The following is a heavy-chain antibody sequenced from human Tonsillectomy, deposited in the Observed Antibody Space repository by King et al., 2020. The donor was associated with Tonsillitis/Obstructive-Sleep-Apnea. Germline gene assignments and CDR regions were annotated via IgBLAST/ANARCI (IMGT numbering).Heavy chain of an antibody. CDR1: RFTFTNYW. CDR3: ARDGVNAFDL. D-gene: IGHD3-16*01. V-gene: IGHV3-7*03. Sequence: VQLVESGGGLVQPGGSLRLSCAASRFTFTNYWMTWVRQAPGKGLEWVANINQDGSERYYVDSVKGRFTISRDNAKNSLYLQMNSLRAEDTAVYYCARDGVNAFDLWDQGTMVTVSS. CDR2: INQDGSER. J-gene: IGHJ3*01.